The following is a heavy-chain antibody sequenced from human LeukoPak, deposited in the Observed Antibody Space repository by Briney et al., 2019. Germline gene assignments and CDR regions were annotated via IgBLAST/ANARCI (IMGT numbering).Heavy chain of an antibody. D-gene: IGHD3-22*01. Sequence: SETLSLTCAVSGGSISSNHWWSWVRQPPGKGLEWIGEIFHSGSTNYNPSLESRVSISVDKSKNQLSLNLTSVTAADTTVYYCARGPRVGYYDSSGYYHYYYYMDVWGKGTTVTISS. CDR1: GGSISSNHW. CDR2: IFHSGST. J-gene: IGHJ6*03. V-gene: IGHV4-4*02. CDR3: ARGPRVGYYDSSGYYHYYYYMDV.